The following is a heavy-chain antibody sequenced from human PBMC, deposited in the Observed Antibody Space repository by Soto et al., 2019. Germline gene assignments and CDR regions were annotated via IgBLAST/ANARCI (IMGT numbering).Heavy chain of an antibody. D-gene: IGHD4-17*01. V-gene: IGHV4-39*01. Sequence: QLQLQESGPGLVKPSETLSLTCTVSGGSISSSSYYWGWIRQPPGKGLEWIGSIYYSGSTYYNPSLKSRVTISVDTSKNQFSLKLSSVTAADTAVYYCARAGHDYGDYDPFDCWGQGTLVTVSS. CDR3: ARAGHDYGDYDPFDC. CDR2: IYYSGST. CDR1: GGSISSSSYY. J-gene: IGHJ4*02.